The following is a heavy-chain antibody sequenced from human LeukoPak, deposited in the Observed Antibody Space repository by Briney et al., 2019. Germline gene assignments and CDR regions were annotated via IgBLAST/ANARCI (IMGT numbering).Heavy chain of an antibody. CDR3: ASRRGSSGWYYFDY. D-gene: IGHD6-19*01. V-gene: IGHV1-2*02. Sequence: ASVKVSCKASGYTFTGYYMHWVRPAPGQGLEWMGWINPNSGGTNYAQKFQGRVTMTRDTSISTAYMELNRLRSGDTAVYYCASRRGSSGWYYFDYWGQGTQVTVSS. CDR1: GYTFTGYY. J-gene: IGHJ4*02. CDR2: INPNSGGT.